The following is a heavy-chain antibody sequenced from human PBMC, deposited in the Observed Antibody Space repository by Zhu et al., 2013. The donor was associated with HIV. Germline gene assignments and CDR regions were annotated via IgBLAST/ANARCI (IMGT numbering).Heavy chain of an antibody. CDR2: IIPIFGTA. D-gene: IGHD2-2*01. Sequence: QVQLVQSGAEVKKPGSSVKVSCKASGGTFSSYAISWVRQAPGQGLEWMGGIIPIFGTANYAQKFQGRVTITADESTSTAYMELSSLRSEDTAVYYCARCGRVVPAAKYAFDIWGQGDKWSPSLQ. CDR3: ARCGRVVPAAKYAFDI. CDR1: GGTFSSYA. V-gene: IGHV1-69*01. J-gene: IGHJ3*02.